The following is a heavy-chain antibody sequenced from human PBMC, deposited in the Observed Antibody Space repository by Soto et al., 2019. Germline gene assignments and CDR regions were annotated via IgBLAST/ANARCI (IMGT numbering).Heavy chain of an antibody. V-gene: IGHV4-59*01. CDR1: GGSISSYY. CDR3: ARGSGYSKAPLDC. J-gene: IGHJ4*02. CDR2: IYYNGST. D-gene: IGHD4-4*01. Sequence: QVQLQESGPGLVKPSETLSLTCTVSGGSISSYYWSWIRQPPGKGLEWIGYIYYNGSTNSNPSLKSRVTISVDTYKNQLALKLSSVTAADTAVYYCARGSGYSKAPLDCWGQGTLVTVSS.